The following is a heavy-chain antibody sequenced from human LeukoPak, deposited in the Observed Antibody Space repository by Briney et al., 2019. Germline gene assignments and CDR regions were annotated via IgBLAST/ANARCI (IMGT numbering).Heavy chain of an antibody. CDR2: ISSSSSYI. D-gene: IGHD7-27*01. CDR3: AKGWGRSYFDY. J-gene: IGHJ4*02. V-gene: IGHV3-21*04. CDR1: GFTFSSYA. Sequence: GGSLRLSCAASGFTFSSYAMSWVRQAPGKGLEWVSSISSSSSYIYYADSVKGRFTISRDNAKNSLYLQMNSLRAEDTAVYYCAKGWGRSYFDYWGQGTPVTVSS.